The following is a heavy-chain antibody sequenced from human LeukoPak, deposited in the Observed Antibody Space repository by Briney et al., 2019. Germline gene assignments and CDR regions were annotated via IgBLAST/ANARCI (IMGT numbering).Heavy chain of an antibody. CDR3: ARRVVNNRNWYFNL. J-gene: IGHJ2*01. Sequence: GESLKISCKGSGYSFTRNWIGWVRQLPGKGLEWMGIIYPGDSDTRYSPSFQGQVTISADKSINTAYLQWSSLKASDTAMYYCARRVVNNRNWYFNLWGRGTLVTVSS. D-gene: IGHD4-23*01. V-gene: IGHV5-51*01. CDR1: GYSFTRNW. CDR2: IYPGDSDT.